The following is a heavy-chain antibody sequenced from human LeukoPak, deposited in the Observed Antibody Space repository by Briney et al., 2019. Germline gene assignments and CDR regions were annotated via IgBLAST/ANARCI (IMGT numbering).Heavy chain of an antibody. Sequence: SVKVSCQASGGTFSSYAISWVRQAPGPGLEWMGGIIPIFGTANYAQKFQGRVTITTDESTSTAYMELSSLRSEDTAVYYCARAPLNYYYYYYMDVWGKGTTVTVSS. V-gene: IGHV1-69*05. CDR3: ARAPLNYYYYYYMDV. CDR2: IIPIFGTA. J-gene: IGHJ6*03. CDR1: GGTFSSYA.